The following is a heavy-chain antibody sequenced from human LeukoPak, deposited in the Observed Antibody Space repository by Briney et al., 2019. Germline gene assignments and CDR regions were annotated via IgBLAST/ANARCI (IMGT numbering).Heavy chain of an antibody. CDR3: ASHIVVVVAATVNWFDP. V-gene: IGHV4-39*01. D-gene: IGHD2-15*01. CDR2: IYYSGST. Sequence: PSETLSLTCTVSGGSISSSSYYWGWIRQPPGTGLEWIVSIYYSGSTYYNPSLKSRVTISVDTSKNQFSLKLSSVTAADTAVYYCASHIVVVVAATVNWFDPWGQGTLVTVSS. J-gene: IGHJ5*02. CDR1: GGSISSSSYY.